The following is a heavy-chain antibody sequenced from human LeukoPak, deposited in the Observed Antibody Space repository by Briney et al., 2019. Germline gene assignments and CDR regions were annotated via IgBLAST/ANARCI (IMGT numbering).Heavy chain of an antibody. J-gene: IGHJ4*02. D-gene: IGHD3-10*01. V-gene: IGHV3-23*01. CDR3: AKDLEKYSYYYGSGSYFRGY. CDR2: IHNGGGTT. CDR1: GFTFSSYT. Sequence: GGSLRLSCTASGFTFSSYTMNWVRQAPGKGLEWVSAIHNGGGTTSYADSVKGRFTISRDNSKNTLYLQMNSLRAEDTAVYYCAKDLEKYSYYYGSGSYFRGYWGQGTLVTVSS.